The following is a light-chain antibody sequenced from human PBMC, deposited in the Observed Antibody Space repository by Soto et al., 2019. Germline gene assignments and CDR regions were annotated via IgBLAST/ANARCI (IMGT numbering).Light chain of an antibody. Sequence: EVVMTQSPATLSVSPGERVTLSCRASQDLASAVAWYQQRSGQSPSLLIFGASTRAPAIPARFSGSVSGTEFTLTISSLQSEDFAVYFCQQYGDRPRTFGQGTKVDIK. CDR1: QDLASA. V-gene: IGKV3-15*01. CDR2: GAS. CDR3: QQYGDRPRT. J-gene: IGKJ1*01.